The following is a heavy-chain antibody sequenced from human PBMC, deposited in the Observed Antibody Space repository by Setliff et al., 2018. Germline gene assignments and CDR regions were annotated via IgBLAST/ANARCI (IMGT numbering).Heavy chain of an antibody. CDR3: ARRNGEKLDP. Sequence: SETLSLTCAVSGYSISSGYYWGWIRQPPGEGLEWIGSIYHSGSTYYNPSLKSRVTISVDTSKNQFSLKLSSVTAADTAVYYCARRNGEKLDPWGQGTLVTVSS. CDR1: GYSISSGYY. CDR2: IYHSGST. V-gene: IGHV4-38-2*01. J-gene: IGHJ5*02.